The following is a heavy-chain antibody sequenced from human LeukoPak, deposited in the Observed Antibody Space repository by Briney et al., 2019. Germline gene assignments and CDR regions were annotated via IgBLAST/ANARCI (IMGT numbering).Heavy chain of an antibody. CDR2: INHSGST. CDR1: GGSFSGYY. V-gene: IGHV4-34*01. CDR3: ARGYCSSTSCFVFDP. J-gene: IGHJ5*02. D-gene: IGHD2-2*01. Sequence: SETLSLTRAVYGGSFSGYYWSWIRQPPGKGLEWIGEINHSGSTNYNPSLKSRVTISVDTSKNQFSLKLSSVTAADTAVYYCARGYCSSTSCFVFDPWGQGTLVTVSS.